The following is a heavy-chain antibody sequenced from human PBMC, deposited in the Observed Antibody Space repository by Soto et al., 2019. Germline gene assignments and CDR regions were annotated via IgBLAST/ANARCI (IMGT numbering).Heavy chain of an antibody. D-gene: IGHD1-20*01. Sequence: GGSLRLSCGASGFTFSGYAMSWVRQAPGKGLEWVSAISASGGSTYYADSVKGRFTISRDNSKNTLYLQMNSLRAEDTAVYYYAKGSGNSPPPYNWPDYWGQGTLVTVSS. CDR2: ISASGGST. V-gene: IGHV3-23*01. CDR1: GFTFSGYA. CDR3: AKGSGNSPPPYNWPDY. J-gene: IGHJ4*02.